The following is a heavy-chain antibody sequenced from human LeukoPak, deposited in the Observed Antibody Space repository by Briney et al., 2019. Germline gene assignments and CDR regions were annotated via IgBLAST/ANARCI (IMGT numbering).Heavy chain of an antibody. CDR3: AKDASYYDFWSGYSSFDY. CDR2: ISYDGSNK. J-gene: IGHJ4*02. CDR1: GFTFSSYA. V-gene: IGHV3-30-3*01. D-gene: IGHD3-3*01. Sequence: GGSLRLSCAASGFTFSSYAMHWVRQAPGKGLEWVAVISYDGSNKYYADSVRGRFTISRDNSKNTLYLQMNSLRAEDTAVYYCAKDASYYDFWSGYSSFDYWGQGTLVTVSS.